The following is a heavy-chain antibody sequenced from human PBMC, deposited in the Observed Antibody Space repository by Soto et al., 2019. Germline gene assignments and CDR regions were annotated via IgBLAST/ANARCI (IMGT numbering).Heavy chain of an antibody. CDR1: GGSFSGYY. D-gene: IGHD2-2*01. Sequence: PSETLSLTCAVYGGSFSGYYWSWIRQPPGKGLEWIGEINHSGSTNYNPSLKSRVTISVDTSKNQFSLKLSSVTAADTAVYYCARAGCSSTSCYYYFDYWGQGTLVTVSS. CDR2: INHSGST. CDR3: ARAGCSSTSCYYYFDY. J-gene: IGHJ4*02. V-gene: IGHV4-34*01.